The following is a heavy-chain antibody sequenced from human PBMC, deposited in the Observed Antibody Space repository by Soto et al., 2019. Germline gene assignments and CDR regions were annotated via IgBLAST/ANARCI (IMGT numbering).Heavy chain of an antibody. D-gene: IGHD5-12*01. CDR1: GFTFSSYE. V-gene: IGHV3-48*03. J-gene: IGHJ4*02. CDR3: ARDFGVYSGYPLFDY. Sequence: GGSLRLSCAASGFTFSSYEMNWVRQAPGKGLEWVSYISSSGSTIYYADSVKGRFTISRDNAKNSLYLQMNSLRAEDTAVYYCARDFGVYSGYPLFDYWGQGTLVTVSS. CDR2: ISSSGSTI.